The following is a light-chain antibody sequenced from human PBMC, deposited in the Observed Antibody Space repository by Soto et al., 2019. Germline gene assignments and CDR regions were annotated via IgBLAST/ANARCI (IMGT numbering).Light chain of an antibody. CDR1: SSDIGRHDY. CDR2: EVI. CDR3: SSYSSGSTLLL. Sequence: QSALTQPASVSGPPGQSITISCTGSSSDIGRHDYVSWYQHHPGKVPKVIIYEVIHRPSGVSNRFSGSKSGNTASLTISGLQAADEAVYYCSSYSSGSTLLLFGGGTKLTVL. V-gene: IGLV2-14*01. J-gene: IGLJ2*01.